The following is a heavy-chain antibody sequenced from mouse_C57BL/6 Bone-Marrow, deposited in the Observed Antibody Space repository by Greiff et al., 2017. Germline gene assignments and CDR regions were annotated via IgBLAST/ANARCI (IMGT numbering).Heavy chain of an antibody. V-gene: IGHV1-50*01. Sequence: QVQLKQPGAELVKPGASVKLSCKASGYTFTSYWMQWVKQRPGQGLEWIGEIDPSDSYTNYNQKFKGKATLTVDTSSSTAYMQLSSLTSEDSAVYYCARIYYVNLPYWYFDVWGTGTTVTVSS. D-gene: IGHD2-1*01. CDR3: ARIYYVNLPYWYFDV. CDR2: IDPSDSYT. CDR1: GYTFTSYW. J-gene: IGHJ1*03.